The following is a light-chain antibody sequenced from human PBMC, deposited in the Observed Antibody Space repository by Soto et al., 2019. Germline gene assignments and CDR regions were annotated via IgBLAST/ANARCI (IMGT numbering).Light chain of an antibody. Sequence: DIQLTQSPSFLSASVGDRVTITCQASQGIGSFLAWYQQKPGKAPRLLIYSASTLQSGVSFRFSGSGSGTEFTLTISTLQSEDFATYYCQQFNSYPPTFGQGTKVEIK. CDR2: SAS. CDR1: QGIGSF. CDR3: QQFNSYPPT. J-gene: IGKJ1*01. V-gene: IGKV1-9*01.